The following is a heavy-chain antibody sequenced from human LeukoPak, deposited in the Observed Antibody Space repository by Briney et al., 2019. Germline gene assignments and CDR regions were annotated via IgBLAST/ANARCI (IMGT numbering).Heavy chain of an antibody. CDR3: AKHSYDSSGYYSIDY. J-gene: IGHJ4*02. Sequence: PGGSLRLSCAASGFTLTSYAMSWVRQAPGKGLEWVSAIIGSVHSTYYADSVKGRFTISRDNSKNTLYPQMNSLRAEDTAVYYCAKHSYDSSGYYSIDYWGQGTLVTVSS. CDR1: GFTLTSYA. CDR2: IIGSVHST. D-gene: IGHD3-22*01. V-gene: IGHV3-23*01.